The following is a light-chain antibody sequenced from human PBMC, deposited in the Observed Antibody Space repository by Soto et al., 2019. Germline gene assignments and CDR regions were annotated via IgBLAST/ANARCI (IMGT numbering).Light chain of an antibody. V-gene: IGLV1-44*01. Sequence: QSVLTQPPSASGTPGQMVTISCSGSSSNIGSNTVNWYQQLPGMAPKLLIYNNSQRPSGVPDRFSGSKSGTSSSLAISGLQSEAEDDYYCAAWDDSLRGLEFGGGTKLTVL. CDR3: AAWDDSLRGLE. CDR1: SSNIGSNT. J-gene: IGLJ2*01. CDR2: NNS.